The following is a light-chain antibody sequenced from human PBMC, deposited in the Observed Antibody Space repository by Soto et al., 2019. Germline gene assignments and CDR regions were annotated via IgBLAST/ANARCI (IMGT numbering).Light chain of an antibody. Sequence: EKVMTQSPATLSLSPGERATLSCRASQSVISYLAWYQQKPGQAPRLLIYGASTRATGIPARFSGSGSGTEFTLTISSMQSEDFAVDYCQQHNSCPSLTFGRGTKVEIK. J-gene: IGKJ1*01. CDR2: GAS. CDR3: QQHNSCPSLT. CDR1: QSVISY. V-gene: IGKV3-15*01.